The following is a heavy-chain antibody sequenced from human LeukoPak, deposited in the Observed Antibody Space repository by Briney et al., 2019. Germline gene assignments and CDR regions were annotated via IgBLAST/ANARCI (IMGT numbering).Heavy chain of an antibody. CDR1: GGSISSSSYY. Sequence: SETLSLTCTVSGGSISSSSYYWGWIRQPPGKGLEWIGYIYYSGSTNYNPSLKSRVTISVDTSKNHFSLKLSSVTAADTAVYYCARDSSSWQHWGQGTLVTVSS. V-gene: IGHV4-61*03. J-gene: IGHJ1*01. CDR2: IYYSGST. CDR3: ARDSSSWQH. D-gene: IGHD6-13*01.